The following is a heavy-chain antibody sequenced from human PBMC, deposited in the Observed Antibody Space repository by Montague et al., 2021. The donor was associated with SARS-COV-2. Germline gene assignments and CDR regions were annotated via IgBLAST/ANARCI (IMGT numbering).Heavy chain of an antibody. CDR3: ARADITMVRGGTRWAFDI. D-gene: IGHD3-10*01. J-gene: IGHJ3*02. V-gene: IGHV4-59*01. Sequence: SETLSLTCTVSGGSISTYYWSWIRQPPGKGLEWIGYIYYSGSTNYYPSLKSRVTISVDTSKNQFSLKLGSVTAADTAVYYCARADITMVRGGTRWAFDIWGQGTMVTVSS. CDR1: GGSISTYY. CDR2: IYYSGST.